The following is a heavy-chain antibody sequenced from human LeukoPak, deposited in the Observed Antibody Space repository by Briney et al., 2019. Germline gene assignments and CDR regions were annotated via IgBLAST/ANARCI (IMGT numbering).Heavy chain of an antibody. CDR2: IYESGST. CDR1: GYSISSGYY. CDR3: ARAGDYFEY. J-gene: IGHJ4*02. V-gene: IGHV4-38-2*02. Sequence: SETLSLTCTVSGYSISSGYYWGWIRQPPGKGPEWIGSIYESGSTYYNPSLKSRVTISVDTSKNQFSLKVSSVTAADTAVYYCARAGDYFEYWGQGILVTVSS. D-gene: IGHD3-10*01.